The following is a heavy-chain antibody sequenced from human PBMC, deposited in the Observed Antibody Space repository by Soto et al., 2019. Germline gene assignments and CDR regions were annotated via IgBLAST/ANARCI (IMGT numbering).Heavy chain of an antibody. CDR1: GFTFSSHG. CDR3: AKDSSGVTYIFDY. V-gene: IGHV3-30*18. J-gene: IGHJ4*02. Sequence: QVQLVGSGGGVVQPGRSLRLSCAASGFTFSSHGMHWVRQAPGKGLEWVAVISYDGSNKYYADSVKGRFTISRDNSNDTLYLQMNSLRAEDTAVYYCAKDSSGVTYIFDYWGQGTLVTVSS. D-gene: IGHD4-4*01. CDR2: ISYDGSNK.